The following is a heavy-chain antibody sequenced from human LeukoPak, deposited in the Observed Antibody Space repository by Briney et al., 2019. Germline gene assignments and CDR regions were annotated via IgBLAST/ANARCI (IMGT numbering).Heavy chain of an antibody. V-gene: IGHV4-4*07. Sequence: SETLSLTCTVSGGSISSYYWSWIRQPAGKGLEWIGRIYTSGSTNYTPSLKSRVTMSVDTSKNQLSLKLRSVTAADTAVYYCARVLNYYDNSGYFYFFDYWGQGTPVTVSS. J-gene: IGHJ4*02. D-gene: IGHD3-22*01. CDR1: GGSISSYY. CDR3: ARVLNYYDNSGYFYFFDY. CDR2: IYTSGST.